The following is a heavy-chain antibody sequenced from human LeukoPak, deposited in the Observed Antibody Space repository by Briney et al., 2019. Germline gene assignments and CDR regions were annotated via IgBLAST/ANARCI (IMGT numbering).Heavy chain of an antibody. D-gene: IGHD3-3*01. Sequence: GASVKVSCKASGYTFTCYYMHWVRQAPGQGLEWMGWINPNSGGTNYAQKFEGRVTMTRDTSISTAYMELSRLRSDDTAVYYCARPSVGWSRRDFDYWGQGTLVTVSS. CDR2: INPNSGGT. J-gene: IGHJ4*02. V-gene: IGHV1-2*02. CDR3: ARPSVGWSRRDFDY. CDR1: GYTFTCYY.